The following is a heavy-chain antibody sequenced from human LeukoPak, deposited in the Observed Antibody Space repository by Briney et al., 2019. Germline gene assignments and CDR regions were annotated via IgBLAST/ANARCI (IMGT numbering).Heavy chain of an antibody. D-gene: IGHD6-13*01. CDR2: ISWNSGSI. V-gene: IGHV3-9*01. CDR3: AKAGYSSSWHFPFDP. J-gene: IGHJ5*02. CDR1: GFTFDDYA. Sequence: SLRLSCAASGFTFDDYAMHWVRQAPGKGLEWVSGISWNSGSIGYADSVKGRFTISRDNAKNSLYLQMNSLRAEDTALYYCAKAGYSSSWHFPFDPWGQGTLVTVSS.